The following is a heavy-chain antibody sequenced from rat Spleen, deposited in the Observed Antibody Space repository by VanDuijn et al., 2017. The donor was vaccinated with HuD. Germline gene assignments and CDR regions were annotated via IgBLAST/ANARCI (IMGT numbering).Heavy chain of an antibody. CDR2: ISTGGGNT. CDR3: ARHVRRVSYWYSDF. Sequence: EVQLVESGGGLVQPGRSMKLSCAASGFTFSNYYMAWVRQAPTKGLEWVASISTGGGNTYYRDSVKGRFTISRDNAKSTLYLQMDSLRSEDTATYYCARHVRRVSYWYSDFWGPGTMVTVSS. CDR1: GFTFSNYY. J-gene: IGHJ1*01. D-gene: IGHD1-11*01. V-gene: IGHV5-25*01.